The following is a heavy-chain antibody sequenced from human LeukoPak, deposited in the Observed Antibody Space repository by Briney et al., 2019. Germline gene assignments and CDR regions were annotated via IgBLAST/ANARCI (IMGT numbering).Heavy chain of an antibody. CDR1: GGTFSCYA. Sequence: GASVKVSCKASGGTFSCYAISWVRQAPGQGLEWMGRIIPILGIANYAQKFQGRVTITTDESTSTAYMELSSLRSEDTAVYYCATNSGSNNYWGQGTLVTVSS. CDR2: IIPILGIA. D-gene: IGHD1-26*01. J-gene: IGHJ4*02. V-gene: IGHV1-69*04. CDR3: ATNSGSNNY.